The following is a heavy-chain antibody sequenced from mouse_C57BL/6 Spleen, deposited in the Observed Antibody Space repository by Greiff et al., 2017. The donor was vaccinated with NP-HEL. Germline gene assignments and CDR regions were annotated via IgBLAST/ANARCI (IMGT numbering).Heavy chain of an antibody. Sequence: DVMLVESGGGLVKPGGSLKLSCAASGFTFSDYGMHWVRQAPEKGLEWVAYISSGSSTIYYADTVKGRFTISRDNAKNTLFLQMTSLRSEDTAMYYCATQTAQVFDYWGQGTTLTVSS. CDR2: ISSGSSTI. CDR1: GFTFSDYG. CDR3: ATQTAQVFDY. V-gene: IGHV5-17*01. D-gene: IGHD3-2*02. J-gene: IGHJ2*01.